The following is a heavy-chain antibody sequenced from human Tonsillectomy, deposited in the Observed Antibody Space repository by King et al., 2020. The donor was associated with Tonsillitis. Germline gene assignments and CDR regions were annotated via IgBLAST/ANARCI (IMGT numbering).Heavy chain of an antibody. D-gene: IGHD3-3*01. CDR2: IWFDGSNK. Sequence: QVQLVESGGGVVQPGRSLRLSCTTSGFTFSSYGMHWVRQAPGKGLEWGADIWFDGSNKHYAESGKDRFTISRDNSKETLYLEMKNLRAEDTAVYFCARGKSGAYDFLNTYYTMPLDFDSWGQGTLLIVSA. CDR3: ARGKSGAYDFLNTYYTMPLDFDS. CDR1: GFTFSSYG. V-gene: IGHV3-33*01. J-gene: IGHJ4*02.